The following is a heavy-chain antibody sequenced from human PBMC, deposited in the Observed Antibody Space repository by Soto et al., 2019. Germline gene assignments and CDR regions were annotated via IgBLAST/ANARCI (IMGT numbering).Heavy chain of an antibody. J-gene: IGHJ2*01. V-gene: IGHV3-30-3*01. CDR3: ARDPYYDSSGYYSLYFDL. CDR1: GFTFSSSA. Sequence: QVQLVESGGGGVQPGRSLRLSCAASGFTFSSSAMHWVRQAPGKGLEWVAVIAYDGSNEYYADSVKGRFTISRDNSKNTLDLQMNSLRAEDTAVYYCARDPYYDSSGYYSLYFDLWGRGTLVTVSS. CDR2: IAYDGSNE. D-gene: IGHD3-22*01.